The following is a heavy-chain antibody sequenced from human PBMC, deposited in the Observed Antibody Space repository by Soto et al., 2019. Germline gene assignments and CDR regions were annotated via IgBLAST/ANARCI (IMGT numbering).Heavy chain of an antibody. J-gene: IGHJ4*02. CDR2: ISYDGSNK. CDR3: AREPTPTITGLLDY. Sequence: QVQLVESGGGVVQPGRSLRLSCAASGFTFTDYAMHWVRQAPGKGLEWVAFISYDGSNKYFAVSVKGRFTISRDNSKNTLYLHMNSLRAEDTAVYYCAREPTPTITGLLDYWGQVTLVTVSS. V-gene: IGHV3-30-3*01. D-gene: IGHD5-12*01. CDR1: GFTFTDYA.